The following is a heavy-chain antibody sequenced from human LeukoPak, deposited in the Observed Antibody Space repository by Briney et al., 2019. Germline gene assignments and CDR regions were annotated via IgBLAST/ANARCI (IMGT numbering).Heavy chain of an antibody. J-gene: IGHJ4*02. Sequence: KTGGSLRLSCAASGFTFSNAWMTWVRQAPGKGLEWVGRITSKTDGGTTDYAAPVKGRFTISRDDSKSILYLQLNSLKTEDTAVYYCASIDCQNGVRPAYWGLGTLVTVSS. CDR1: GFTFSNAW. V-gene: IGHV3-15*01. CDR3: ASIDCQNGVRPAY. D-gene: IGHD2-8*01. CDR2: ITSKTDGGTT.